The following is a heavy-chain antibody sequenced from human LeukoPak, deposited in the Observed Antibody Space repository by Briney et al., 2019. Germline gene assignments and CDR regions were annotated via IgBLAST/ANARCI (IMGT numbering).Heavy chain of an antibody. CDR2: IYPGDSDT. Sequence: GESLKISCKGSGYDFTFYWIAWVRQMPGKGLEWMGIIYPGDSDTRYSPSFQGQVTISADKSISTAYLQWNSLKASDTAMYYCARSYYDSSGYYSLGVLDIWGQGTVVTVSS. CDR1: GYDFTFYW. D-gene: IGHD3-22*01. J-gene: IGHJ3*02. V-gene: IGHV5-51*01. CDR3: ARSYYDSSGYYSLGVLDI.